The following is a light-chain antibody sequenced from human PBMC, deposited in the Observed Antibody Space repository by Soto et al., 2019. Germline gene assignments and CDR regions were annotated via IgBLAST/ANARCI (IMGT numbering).Light chain of an antibody. V-gene: IGKV3-11*01. CDR1: QSVSSY. Sequence: EIVLTQSPATLSLSPGARATLSCRASQSVSSYLAWYQQKPGQAPRLIIYDASNRATGIPPRFRGSGSGTDFTLTISSLDREHFAVYYCQRTSNSLTFGGGPQVEIK. J-gene: IGKJ4*01. CDR3: QRTSNSLT. CDR2: DAS.